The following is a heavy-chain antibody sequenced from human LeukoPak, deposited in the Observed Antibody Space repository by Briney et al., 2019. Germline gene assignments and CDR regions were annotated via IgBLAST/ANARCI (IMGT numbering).Heavy chain of an antibody. J-gene: IGHJ6*04. V-gene: IGHV3-74*01. Sequence: GGSLRLSCAASGFTFSSYWMHWVRQAPGKGLVCVSRINSDGSSTSYADSVKGRFTISRDNAKNTLYLQMNSLRAEDTAVYYCARDDTASFKVWGKGTTVTVSS. CDR3: ARDDTASFKV. D-gene: IGHD5-18*01. CDR2: INSDGSST. CDR1: GFTFSSYW.